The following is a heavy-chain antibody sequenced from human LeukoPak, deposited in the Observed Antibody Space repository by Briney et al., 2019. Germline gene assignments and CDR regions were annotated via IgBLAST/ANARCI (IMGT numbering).Heavy chain of an antibody. D-gene: IGHD3-3*01. V-gene: IGHV4-34*01. CDR2: INHSGST. J-gene: IGHJ4*02. CDR1: GGSFSGYY. Sequence: KPSETLSLTCAVYGGSFSGYYWSWIRQPPGKGLEWLGEINHSGSTNYNPSLKSRVTISVDTSKNQFSLKLSSVTAADTAVYYCARHAVLEEDYDFWSGEPDFDYWGQGTLVTVSS. CDR3: ARHAVLEEDYDFWSGEPDFDY.